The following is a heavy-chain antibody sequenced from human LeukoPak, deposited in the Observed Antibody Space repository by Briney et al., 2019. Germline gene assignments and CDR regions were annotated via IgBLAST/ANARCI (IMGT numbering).Heavy chain of an antibody. CDR2: ISGSGGST. D-gene: IGHD3-22*01. CDR3: AKVPDSSGYYHFDY. CDR1: GFTFSSYA. Sequence: GRSLRLSCAASGFTFSSYAMSWVRQAPGKGLEWVSAISGSGGSTYYADSVKGRFTISRDNSKNTLYLQMNSLRAEDTAVYYCAKVPDSSGYYHFDYWGQGTLVTVSS. V-gene: IGHV3-23*01. J-gene: IGHJ4*02.